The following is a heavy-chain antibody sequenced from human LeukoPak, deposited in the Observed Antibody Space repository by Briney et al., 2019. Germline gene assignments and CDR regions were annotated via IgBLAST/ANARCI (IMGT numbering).Heavy chain of an antibody. CDR3: ARTIYCGGDCYYYFDY. Sequence: SVKVSCKASGGTFSSYAISWVRQAPGQGLEWMGRIIPIFGTANYAQKFQGRVTITTDESTSTAYMELSSLRSEDTAVYYCARTIYCGGDCYYYFDYWGQGTLVTVSS. D-gene: IGHD2-21*02. V-gene: IGHV1-69*05. J-gene: IGHJ4*02. CDR2: IIPIFGTA. CDR1: GGTFSSYA.